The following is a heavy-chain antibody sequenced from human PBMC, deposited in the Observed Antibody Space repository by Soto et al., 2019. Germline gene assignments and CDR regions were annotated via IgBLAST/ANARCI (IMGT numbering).Heavy chain of an antibody. CDR1: GPPHSNFA. J-gene: IGHJ4*02. CDR3: AKDAVYNDGLWLMDH. D-gene: IGHD3-16*01. V-gene: IGHV3-23*05. Sequence: PGGSLRLSCTASGPPHSNFAMMWVRQAPGKGLECVSGIYGSGRGIEYADSVKGRFTISRDNSKNTVYLQMTDLRADDTAVYYCAKDAVYNDGLWLMDHWGQGTQVTVSS. CDR2: IYGSGRGI.